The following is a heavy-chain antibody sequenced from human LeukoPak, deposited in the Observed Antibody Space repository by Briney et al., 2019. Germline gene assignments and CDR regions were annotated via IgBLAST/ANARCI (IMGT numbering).Heavy chain of an antibody. CDR1: GGSISSYY. CDR2: IYNSGST. CDR3: AREVRSGSFTSDY. V-gene: IGHV4-59*01. D-gene: IGHD1-26*01. J-gene: IGHJ4*02. Sequence: PSETLSLTCTVSGGSISSYYWSWIRQPPGKGLEWIGYIYNSGSTNYNPSLKSRVTMSVDTSKNQFSLRLSSVTAADTAMYYCAREVRSGSFTSDYWGQGTLVTVSS.